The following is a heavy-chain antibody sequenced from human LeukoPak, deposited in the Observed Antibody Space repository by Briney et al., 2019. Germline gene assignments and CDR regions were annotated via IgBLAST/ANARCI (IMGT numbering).Heavy chain of an antibody. V-gene: IGHV4-39*01. CDR2: IYYSGST. CDR1: GGSISSCSYY. Sequence: PSETLSLTCTVSGGSISSCSYYWGWIRQPPGEGLEWIVSIYYSGSTYYNPSLKSPVTISVDTSKNQFSLKLSSVTAADTAVYYCASAARPMVAYYYMSVCGKGTTVTVSS. CDR3: ASAARPMVAYYYMSV. J-gene: IGHJ6*03. D-gene: IGHD6-6*01.